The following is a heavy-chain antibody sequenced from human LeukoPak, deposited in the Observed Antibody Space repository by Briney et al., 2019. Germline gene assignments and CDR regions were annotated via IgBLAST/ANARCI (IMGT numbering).Heavy chain of an antibody. J-gene: IGHJ4*02. V-gene: IGHV4-4*07. D-gene: IGHD2-21*02. CDR2: IFNSGST. CDR1: GGSISSYY. CDR3: ARDRRGGGGDFHFDF. Sequence: PSETLSLTCTVSGGSISSYYWSWIRQPAGKGLEWIGRIFNSGSTNYHPSLKSRVTISVDTSKNQFPLRLSSVTTADTAIYYCARDRRGGGGDFHFDFWGQGTLVTVSS.